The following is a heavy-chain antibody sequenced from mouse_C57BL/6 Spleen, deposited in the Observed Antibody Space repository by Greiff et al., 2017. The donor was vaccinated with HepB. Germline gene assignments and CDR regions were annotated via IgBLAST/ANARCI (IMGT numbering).Heavy chain of an antibody. Sequence: EVQLQESGGGLVKPGGSLKLSCAASGFTFSDYGMHWVRQAPEKGLEWVAYISSGSSTIYYADTVKGRFTISRDNAKNTLFLQMTSLRSEDTAMYYCAMRVRTGTGAMDYWGQGTSVTVSS. CDR2: ISSGSSTI. CDR3: AMRVRTGTGAMDY. V-gene: IGHV5-17*01. CDR1: GFTFSDYG. J-gene: IGHJ4*01. D-gene: IGHD4-1*01.